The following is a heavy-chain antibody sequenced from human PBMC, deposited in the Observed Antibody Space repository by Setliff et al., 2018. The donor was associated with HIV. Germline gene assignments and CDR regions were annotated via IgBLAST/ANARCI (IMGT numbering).Heavy chain of an antibody. J-gene: IGHJ4*02. D-gene: IGHD1-7*01. CDR3: ARGHTWNYYGGDYFDY. V-gene: IGHV4-59*02. CDR1: GGSVSDYF. CDR2: IYYSGST. Sequence: SETLSLTCTVSGGSVSDYFWNWIRQPPGRGLEWIGYIYYSGSTNYNPSLESRVSISVDTSKNQFSLRLSSVTAADTAVYYCARGHTWNYYGGDYFDYWGQGSLVTVSS.